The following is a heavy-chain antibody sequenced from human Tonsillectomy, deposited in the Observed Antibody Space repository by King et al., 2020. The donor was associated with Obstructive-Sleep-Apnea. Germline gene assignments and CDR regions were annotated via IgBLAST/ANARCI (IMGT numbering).Heavy chain of an antibody. Sequence: VQLVESGGGLVQPGGSLRLSCAASGFTFSSYSMNWVRQAPGKGLEWVSYISSSSSTIYYADSVKGRFTISRDNAKNSLYLQMNSLRAEDTAVYYCARDSNGIAARPYWYFDLWGRGTLVTVSS. CDR3: ARDSNGIAARPYWYFDL. J-gene: IGHJ2*01. CDR2: ISSSSSTI. CDR1: GFTFSSYS. D-gene: IGHD6-6*01. V-gene: IGHV3-48*04.